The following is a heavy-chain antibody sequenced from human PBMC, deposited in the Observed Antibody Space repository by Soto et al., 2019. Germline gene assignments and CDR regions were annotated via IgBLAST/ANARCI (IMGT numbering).Heavy chain of an antibody. Sequence: QVQLVQSGAEVKKPGSSVKVSCKASGGTFTSYAVTWVRQAPGQGLEWMGGIIPVFDKATYAQKFQGRLTFTADETTSTAYMELSSLRSEDTALYFCARERREMHDSKNNWFDPWGQGTLVTVSS. J-gene: IGHJ5*02. D-gene: IGHD3-22*01. CDR3: ARERREMHDSKNNWFDP. CDR2: IIPVFDKA. V-gene: IGHV1-69*01. CDR1: GGTFTSYA.